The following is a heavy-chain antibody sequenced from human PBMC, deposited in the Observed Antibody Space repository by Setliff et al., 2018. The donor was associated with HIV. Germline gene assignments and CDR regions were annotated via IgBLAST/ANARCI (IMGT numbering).Heavy chain of an antibody. CDR3: ARMSISAPVYFDY. CDR1: GGSITNGDHY. CDR2: IYYTGDT. Sequence: KPSETLSLTCSVSGGSITNGDHYWAWIRQSPGKGLEWIGYIYYTGDTYYSSSFESRVVISLDTSNNQFSLRVRSVTAADTALYFCARMSISAPVYFDYWGQGTLVTVSS. D-gene: IGHD6-6*01. V-gene: IGHV4-30-4*08. J-gene: IGHJ4*02.